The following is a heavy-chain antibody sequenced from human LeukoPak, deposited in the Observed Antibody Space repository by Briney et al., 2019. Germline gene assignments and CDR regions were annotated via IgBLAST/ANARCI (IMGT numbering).Heavy chain of an antibody. J-gene: IGHJ3*02. CDR2: INPSGGST. D-gene: IGHD3-22*01. Sequence: AASVTVSCMASGDTFTSYYMHWVRQPPGQGLEWMGIINPSGGSTSYAQKFQGRVTMTRDTSTGTVYMELSSLRSEDTAVYYCARVQRDSYDSSGSDAFDIWVQGTMVTVSS. CDR1: GDTFTSYY. V-gene: IGHV1-46*01. CDR3: ARVQRDSYDSSGSDAFDI.